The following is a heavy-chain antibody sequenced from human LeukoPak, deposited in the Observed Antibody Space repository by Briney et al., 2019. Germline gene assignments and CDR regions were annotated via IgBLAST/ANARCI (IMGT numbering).Heavy chain of an antibody. J-gene: IGHJ4*02. V-gene: IGHV1-18*01. CDR3: AREETGYSSGWYVY. Sequence: GASVKVSCKTSAYSFSNYGFNWVRQAPGQGLEWMGWISAYNGNTKHAQKLQGRFTMSTDTSTSTAYMELRSLTSEDTAAYYCAREETGYSSGWYVYWGQGTLVTVSS. CDR1: AYSFSNYG. CDR2: ISAYNGNT. D-gene: IGHD6-19*01.